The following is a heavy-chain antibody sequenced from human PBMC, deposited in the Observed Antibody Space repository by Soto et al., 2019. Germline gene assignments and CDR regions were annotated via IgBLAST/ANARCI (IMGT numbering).Heavy chain of an antibody. J-gene: IGHJ4*02. CDR3: ARHNHYFDS. Sequence: PGESHKISWKDSGYTFSTNWSAWVRPMPGKGLEWVGVIFCGDSYTRYSPSFQGQVTLSVDKSINTVYLQWSSLKASDTAMYYCARHNHYFDSWGQGTLVTVS. CDR1: GYTFSTNW. V-gene: IGHV5-51*01. CDR2: IFCGDSYT.